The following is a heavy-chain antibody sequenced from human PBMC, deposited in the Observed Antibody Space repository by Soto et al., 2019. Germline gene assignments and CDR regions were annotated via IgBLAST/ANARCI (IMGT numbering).Heavy chain of an antibody. CDR3: ASRDPGISVDY. D-gene: IGHD1-26*01. V-gene: IGHV4-4*02. CDR1: GGSFTSNNW. J-gene: IGHJ4*02. Sequence: PSETLSLTCAVSGGSFTSNNWWTWVRQPPGQGLEWIGEIYRTGSTNYNPSLKSRVTISLDKSENQFSLEVTSLTAADTAVYYCASRDPGISVDYWGQGTLVTVYS. CDR2: IYRTGST.